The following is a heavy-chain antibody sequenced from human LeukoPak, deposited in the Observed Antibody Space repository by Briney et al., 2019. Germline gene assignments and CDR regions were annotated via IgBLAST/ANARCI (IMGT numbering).Heavy chain of an antibody. Sequence: GSLRLSCAASGFTFSNYWMNWVRQAPGKGLEWVANIKQDGGEEVYVDSVRGRFTISRDNAKNSLFLQMSTLRPEDTAVYYCARDPYSSTWSYGMDVWGQGTTDTVS. D-gene: IGHD6-6*01. CDR2: IKQDGGEE. CDR3: ARDPYSSTWSYGMDV. J-gene: IGHJ6*02. V-gene: IGHV3-7*05. CDR1: GFTFSNYW.